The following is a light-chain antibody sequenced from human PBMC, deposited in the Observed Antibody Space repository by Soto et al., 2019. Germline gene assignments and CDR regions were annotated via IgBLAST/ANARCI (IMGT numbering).Light chain of an antibody. J-gene: IGLJ1*01. V-gene: IGLV2-8*01. CDR1: SSDVGRFNY. Sequence: QSALTQPPSASGSPGQSVSISCTGTSSDVGRFNYVSWYQQHPGKAPKLIIYEVTKRPSGVPDRFSGSKSGNTASLTVSGLRAEDEADYYCSSYAGSNTFVFGTGTKVTVL. CDR3: SSYAGSNTFV. CDR2: EVT.